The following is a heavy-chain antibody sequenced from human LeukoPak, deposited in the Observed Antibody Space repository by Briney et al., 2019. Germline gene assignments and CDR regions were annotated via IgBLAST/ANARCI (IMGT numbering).Heavy chain of an antibody. V-gene: IGHV3-23*01. Sequence: PGGSLRLSCAASGFTFSSYAMSWVRQAPGKGLEWVSAISGSGGSTYYADSVKGRFTISRDNSKNTLYLQMNSLRAEDTAVYYCAKIVILTGAPCRAGKGYYFDYWGQGTLVTVSS. CDR1: GFTFSSYA. CDR2: ISGSGGST. J-gene: IGHJ4*02. D-gene: IGHD3-9*01. CDR3: AKIVILTGAPCRAGKGYYFDY.